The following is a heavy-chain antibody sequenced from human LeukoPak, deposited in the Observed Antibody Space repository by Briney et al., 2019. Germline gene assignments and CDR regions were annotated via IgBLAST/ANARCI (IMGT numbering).Heavy chain of an antibody. V-gene: IGHV4-34*01. CDR2: INHSGSN. Sequence: SETLSLTCTVAGGSLSSYYWSCIRQTPGKGLEWIGEINHSGSNNYTPSLKSRVTISVFTSKNQFSLKLSSVTAADTAVYYCARQGDSIRGYYLDWFDPWGQGTLVIVSS. CDR1: GGSLSSYY. CDR3: ARQGDSIRGYYLDWFDP. J-gene: IGHJ5*02. D-gene: IGHD3-16*01.